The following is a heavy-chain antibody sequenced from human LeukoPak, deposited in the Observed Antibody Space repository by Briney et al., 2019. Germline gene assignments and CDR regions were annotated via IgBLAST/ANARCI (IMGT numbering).Heavy chain of an antibody. CDR2: IYTSGST. Sequence: SETLSLTCTVSGVSISSGSYYWSWIRQPAGKGLEWIGRIYTSGSTNYHPSLKSRVTISVDTSKNQFSLKLSSVTAADTAVYYCASSGYWGQGTLVTVSS. D-gene: IGHD3-10*01. CDR1: GVSISSGSYY. V-gene: IGHV4-61*02. CDR3: ASSGY. J-gene: IGHJ4*02.